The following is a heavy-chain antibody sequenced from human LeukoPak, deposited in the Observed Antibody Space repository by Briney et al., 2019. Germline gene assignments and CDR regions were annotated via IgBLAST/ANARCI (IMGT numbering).Heavy chain of an antibody. J-gene: IGHJ4*02. CDR2: IWNDGSNK. CDR3: AIASGPFDY. CDR1: GFTFSVYG. Sequence: PGRSLRLSCAASGFTFSVYGMHWVRQAPGKGLEWVAVIWNDGSNKYYADSVKGRFTISRDNSKNTLYLQMNSLRAEDTAVYSCAIASGPFDYWGQGTLVTVSS. D-gene: IGHD3-10*01. V-gene: IGHV3-33*01.